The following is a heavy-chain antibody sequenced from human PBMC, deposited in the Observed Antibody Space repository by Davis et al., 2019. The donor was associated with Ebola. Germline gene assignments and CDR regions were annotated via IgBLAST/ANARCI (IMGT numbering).Heavy chain of an antibody. CDR2: ISAYNGNT. CDR1: GYTFTSYG. J-gene: IGHJ3*02. D-gene: IGHD1-26*01. CDR3: ARRRIVGATLVTSDAFDI. V-gene: IGHV1-18*01. Sequence: ASVKVSCKASGYTFTSYGISWVRQAPGQGLEWMGWISAYNGNTNYAQKLQGRVTMTTDTPTSTAYMELRSLRSDDTAVYYCARRRIVGATLVTSDAFDIWGQGTMVTVSS.